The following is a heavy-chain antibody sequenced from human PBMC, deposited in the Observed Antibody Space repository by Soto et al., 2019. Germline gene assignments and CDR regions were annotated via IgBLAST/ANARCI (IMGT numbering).Heavy chain of an antibody. CDR1: GYSFTSYW. D-gene: IGHD2-15*01. CDR2: IYPGDSDT. CDR3: ARTSTVVVVAAPARWFDP. J-gene: IGHJ5*02. Sequence: GESLKISCKGSGYSFTSYWIGWVRQMPGKGLEWMGIIYPGDSDTRYSPSFQGQVTISADKSISTAYLQWSSLKASDTAMYYCARTSTVVVVAAPARWFDPWGQGTLVTVSS. V-gene: IGHV5-51*01.